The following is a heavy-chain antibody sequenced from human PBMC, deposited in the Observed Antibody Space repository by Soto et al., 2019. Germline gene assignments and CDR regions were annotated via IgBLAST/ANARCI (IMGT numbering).Heavy chain of an antibody. CDR2: ISAYSSNT. Sequence: QVQLVQSGTEVKKPGASVKVSCKASGYTFRSYGISWVRQAPGQGLEWLGWISAYSSNTHYAQKFQGKVTMTTDTSTSTAYMELRSLRSDDTAMYYCAKADSNYAGKFSYYVMDVWGKGTMVTVSS. J-gene: IGHJ6*04. D-gene: IGHD4-4*01. V-gene: IGHV1-18*01. CDR1: GYTFRSYG. CDR3: AKADSNYAGKFSYYVMDV.